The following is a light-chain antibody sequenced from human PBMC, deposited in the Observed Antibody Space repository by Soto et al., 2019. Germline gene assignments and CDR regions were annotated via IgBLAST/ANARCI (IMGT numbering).Light chain of an antibody. V-gene: IGLV2-23*01. J-gene: IGLJ1*01. CDR2: EGS. Sequence: QSALTQPASVSGSPGQSITISCTGTSSDVGRYNLVSWYQQYPGKAPKVMIYEGSKRPSGVSNRFSGSKSGNTASLAISGLQAEDEADYYCCSYAGSNTYVFGTGTQLTVL. CDR1: SSDVGRYNL. CDR3: CSYAGSNTYV.